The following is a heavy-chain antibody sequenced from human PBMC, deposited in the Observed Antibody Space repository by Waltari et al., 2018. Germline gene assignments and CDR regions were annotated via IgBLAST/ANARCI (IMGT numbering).Heavy chain of an antibody. CDR3: AREWGVMVGTAGYYFDY. Sequence: EVQLVGSGGGLVKPGGSLRLSCAASGFTFSSYTMNWVRQAPGKGLYLVSSMSSGSSYRFYADAVKGLFTISRDNAKNSLYLQMNSLRVEDTAVYYCAREWGVMVGTAGYYFDYWGQGSLVTVSS. V-gene: IGHV3-21*01. J-gene: IGHJ4*02. D-gene: IGHD3-9*01. CDR1: GFTFSSYT. CDR2: MSSGSSYR.